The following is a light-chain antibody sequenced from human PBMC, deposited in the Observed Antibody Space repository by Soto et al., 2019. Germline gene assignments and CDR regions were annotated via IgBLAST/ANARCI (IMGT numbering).Light chain of an antibody. V-gene: IGLV2-11*01. CDR2: DVS. CDR3: CSYAGTYTYV. Sequence: QSARTQPRSVSGSPGQSVTISCTGTSNDVGLYDYLSWYQQHPGKAPKLIISDVSKRPSGVPGRFSGSKSGNAAFLTISGLQAEDEAEYYCCSYAGTYTYVFGSGTKLTVL. CDR1: SNDVGLYDY. J-gene: IGLJ1*01.